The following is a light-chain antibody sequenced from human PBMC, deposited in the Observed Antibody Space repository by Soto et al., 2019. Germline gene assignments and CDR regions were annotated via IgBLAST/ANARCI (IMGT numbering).Light chain of an antibody. CDR1: QTISSY. CDR3: KQYSSAPPYG. V-gene: IGKV3-20*01. CDR2: DAS. J-gene: IGKJ2*03. Sequence: EIVLTQSPGTLSLSPGERATLSCRASQTISSYLAWYQHKPGQAPRLLIYDASSRATDIPDRFSGSGSGTDFTLTIGRLEPEDFAVYYCKQYSSAPPYGFGEGTKLEIK.